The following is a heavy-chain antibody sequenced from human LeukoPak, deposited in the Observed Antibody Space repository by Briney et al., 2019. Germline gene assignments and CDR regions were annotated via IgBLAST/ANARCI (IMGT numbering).Heavy chain of an antibody. V-gene: IGHV5-51*01. CDR2: IYPGDSDT. Sequence: GESLKISCKGSGYSFTTYWIGWVRQMPGKGLEWMGIIYPGDSDTRYSPSFQGQVTISADKSISTAYLQWSSLKASDTAMYYCARQGPAAIFEFDYWGQGTLVTVSS. D-gene: IGHD2-2*01. CDR1: GYSFTTYW. CDR3: ARQGPAAIFEFDY. J-gene: IGHJ4*02.